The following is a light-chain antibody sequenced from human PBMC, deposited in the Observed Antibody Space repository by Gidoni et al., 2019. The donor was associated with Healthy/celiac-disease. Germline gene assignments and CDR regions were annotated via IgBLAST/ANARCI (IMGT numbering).Light chain of an antibody. V-gene: IGKV1-39*01. CDR3: QQSYSTPWT. CDR1: KSISSY. CDR2: AAS. J-gene: IGKJ1*01. Sequence: DIQMPQSPSSLSASVGDRVTITCRASKSISSYLNWYQQKPGKAPKLLIYAASSLQSGVPSRFSGSGSGTDFTLTISSLQPEDFATYYCQQSYSTPWTFXQXTKVEIK.